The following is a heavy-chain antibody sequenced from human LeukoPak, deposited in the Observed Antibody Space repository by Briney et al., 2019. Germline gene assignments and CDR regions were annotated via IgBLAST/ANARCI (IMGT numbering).Heavy chain of an antibody. D-gene: IGHD4-23*01. J-gene: IGHJ5*02. CDR3: AKAGVTRWFDP. Sequence: GGSLRLSWAASGFHFSSYALSWVRQAPGKGLEWGSANSGSGGSTYYADSVKGRFTISRDNSKNTLYLQMNSLRAEDTAVYYCAKAGVTRWFDPWGQGTLVTVSS. CDR1: GFHFSSYA. V-gene: IGHV3-23*01. CDR2: NSGSGGST.